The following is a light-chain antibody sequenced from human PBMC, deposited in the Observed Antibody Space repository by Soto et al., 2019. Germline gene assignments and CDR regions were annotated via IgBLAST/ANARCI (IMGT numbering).Light chain of an antibody. Sequence: VLPQSPTTSSASAGNTAPPSCRASQTVSSDLAWYQQKPGQPPRLLIYGTSSRATGVPARFSGGGSRTQFTLSISSLQSEDSAFYYCQQYNNWPITFGQGTRLEIK. CDR2: GTS. CDR1: QTVSSD. J-gene: IGKJ5*01. V-gene: IGKV3D-15*01. CDR3: QQYNNWPIT.